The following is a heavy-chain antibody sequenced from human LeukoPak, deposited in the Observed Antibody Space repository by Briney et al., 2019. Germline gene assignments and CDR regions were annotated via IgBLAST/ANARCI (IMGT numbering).Heavy chain of an antibody. CDR2: IYYSGST. D-gene: IGHD4-23*01. CDR3: AREVSTVVPPGAFDI. Sequence: PSETLSLTCTVSGGSISSGDYYWSWIRQPPGKGLEWIGYIYYSGSTYYNPSLKSRVTISVDTSKNQFSLKLSSVTAADTAVYYCAREVSTVVPPGAFDIWGQGTMVTVSS. J-gene: IGHJ3*02. V-gene: IGHV4-30-4*01. CDR1: GGSISSGDYY.